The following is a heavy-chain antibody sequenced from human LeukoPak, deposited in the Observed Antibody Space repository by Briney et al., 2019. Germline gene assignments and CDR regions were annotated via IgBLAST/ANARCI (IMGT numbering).Heavy chain of an antibody. D-gene: IGHD3-10*01. Sequence: GGSLRLSCAASGFTFSSYAMSWVRQAPGKGLGWVSAITSGGGNTYYADSVKGRFTIYRDNSKNTLYLQMNSPRAEDTAVYYCAKALGSGRHFDFWGQGTLVTVSS. V-gene: IGHV3-23*01. CDR1: GFTFSSYA. CDR2: ITSGGGNT. J-gene: IGHJ4*02. CDR3: AKALGSGRHFDF.